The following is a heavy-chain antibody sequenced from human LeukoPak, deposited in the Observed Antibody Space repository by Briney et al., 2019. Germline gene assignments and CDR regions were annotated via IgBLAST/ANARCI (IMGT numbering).Heavy chain of an antibody. CDR2: IKQDGSEK. J-gene: IGHJ6*03. V-gene: IGHV3-7*01. Sequence: GGSLRLSCAASGFTFSSYWMSWVRQAPGKGLEWVANIKQDGSEKYYVDSVKGRFTISRDNAKNSLYLQMNSLRAEDTAVYYCAREVSYYDSSGISPYYYYYMDVWGKGTTVTVSS. D-gene: IGHD3-22*01. CDR1: GFTFSSYW. CDR3: AREVSYYDSSGISPYYYYYMDV.